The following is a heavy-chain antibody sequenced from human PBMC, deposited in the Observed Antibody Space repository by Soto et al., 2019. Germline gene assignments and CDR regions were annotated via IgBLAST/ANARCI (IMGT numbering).Heavy chain of an antibody. V-gene: IGHV1-69*08. CDR3: AREHRGLLGYCSSTSCSRTGE. J-gene: IGHJ4*02. CDR2: IIPILGIA. Sequence: QVQLVQSGAEVKKPGSSVKVSCNASGGTFSSYTISWVRQAPGQGLEWMGRIIPILGIANYTQKFQGRVTITADKSTSTAYMELSSLRSEDTAVYYCAREHRGLLGYCSSTSCSRTGEWGQGTLVTVSS. CDR1: GGTFSSYT. D-gene: IGHD2-2*01.